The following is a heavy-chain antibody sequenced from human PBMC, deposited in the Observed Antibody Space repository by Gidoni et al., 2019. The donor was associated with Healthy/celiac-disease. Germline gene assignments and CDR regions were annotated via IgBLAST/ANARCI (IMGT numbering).Heavy chain of an antibody. CDR2: IYYSGST. CDR3: ARHPSVRDAFDI. V-gene: IGHV4-39*01. CDR1: GGSISSSSYY. J-gene: IGHJ3*02. Sequence: QLQLQESGPGLVKPSETLSRTCTVSGGSISSSSYYWGWIRQPPGKGLEWIGSIYYSGSTYYNPSLKSRVTISVDTSKNPFSLKLSSVTAADTAVYYCARHPSVRDAFDIWGQGTMVTVSS.